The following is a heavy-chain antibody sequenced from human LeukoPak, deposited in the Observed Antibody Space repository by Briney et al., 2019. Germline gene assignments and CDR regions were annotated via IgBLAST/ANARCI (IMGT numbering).Heavy chain of an antibody. V-gene: IGHV1-3*01. CDR2: INAGNGNT. CDR1: GYTFTSYA. J-gene: IGHJ6*03. D-gene: IGHD6-13*01. CDR3: ARGRGTGGSNRDFYFYYYMDV. Sequence: AASVKVSCKASGYTFTSYAMHWVRQAPGQRLEWMGWINAGNGNTKYSQKFQGRVTITRDTSAGTAYMELTSLRSEDMAVYYCARGRGTGGSNRDFYFYYYMDVWGNGTTVIVSS.